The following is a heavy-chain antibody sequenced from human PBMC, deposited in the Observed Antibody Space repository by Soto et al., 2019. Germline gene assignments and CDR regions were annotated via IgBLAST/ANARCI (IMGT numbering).Heavy chain of an antibody. J-gene: IGHJ6*03. CDR2: IYHNGTT. CDR1: GGSVSSGAYY. V-gene: IGHV4-31*03. CDR3: AIEIPYCRRRRLGGCVDSYAYYMDV. D-gene: IGHD2-15*01. Sequence: QVQLQESGPGLVKPSETLSLTCTVSGGSVSSGAYYWTWIRQHPGKGLEWVGYIYHNGTTSYNPSLKRRVTISLDTSKNQFSLRLSSVTAADTAVYYCAIEIPYCRRRRLGGCVDSYAYYMDVWGKGTAVTVSS.